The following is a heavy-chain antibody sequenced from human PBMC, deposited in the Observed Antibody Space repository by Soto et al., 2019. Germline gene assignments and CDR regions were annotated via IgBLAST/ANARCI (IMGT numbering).Heavy chain of an antibody. CDR3: ARDMHYGSSKWFDP. D-gene: IGHD3-10*01. CDR2: IYSGGST. Sequence: GGSLRLSCAASGFTVSSNYMSWVRQAPGKGLEWVSVIYSGGSTYYADSVKGRFTISRHNSKNTLYLQMNSLRAEDTAVYYCARDMHYGSSKWFDPWGQGTLVTVSS. J-gene: IGHJ5*02. V-gene: IGHV3-53*04. CDR1: GFTVSSNY.